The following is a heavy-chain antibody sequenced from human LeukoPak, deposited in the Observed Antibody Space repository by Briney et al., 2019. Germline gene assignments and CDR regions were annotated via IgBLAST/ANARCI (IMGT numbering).Heavy chain of an antibody. Sequence: PGGSLRLSCAASGFTFSDYYMSWIRQAPGKGLEWVSYISGSSSYTNYADSVKGRFTISRDNAKNSLYLQMNSLRAEDTAVYYCARVGGDHGDYFDYWGQGTLVTVSS. CDR3: ARVGGDHGDYFDY. D-gene: IGHD2-8*01. CDR2: ISGSSSYT. J-gene: IGHJ4*02. CDR1: GFTFSDYY. V-gene: IGHV3-11*05.